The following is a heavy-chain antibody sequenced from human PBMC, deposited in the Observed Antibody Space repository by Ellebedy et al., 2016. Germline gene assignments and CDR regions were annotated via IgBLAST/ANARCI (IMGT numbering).Heavy chain of an antibody. CDR3: GSDKGSSFAY. V-gene: IGHV3-30-3*01. J-gene: IGHJ4*02. CDR2: ISYDESYK. Sequence: GESLKISCAASGFTFSSHAMHWVRQSPGKGLEWVAIISYDESYKDHADSVKGRFTISRDNAKNTLYLQMNSLRAEDTTVYYCGSDKGSSFAYWGQGTLVIVSS. CDR1: GFTFSSHA.